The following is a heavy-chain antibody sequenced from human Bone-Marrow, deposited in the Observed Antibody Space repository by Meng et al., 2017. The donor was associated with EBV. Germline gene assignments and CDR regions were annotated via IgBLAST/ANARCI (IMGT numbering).Heavy chain of an antibody. CDR3: ASESGRGFTPDY. J-gene: IGHJ4*02. Sequence: QVQVVQAGGEVKKPGSSVKVSCWTSGGTFNSDAVSWVRQAPGQGLEWMGGLIPMSGAPHYAQKFQGRVTITADESMSTHYMDLSNLRSDDTAMYYCASESGRGFTPDYWGQGTLVTVSS. D-gene: IGHD3-10*01. CDR1: GGTFNSDA. CDR2: LIPMSGAP. V-gene: IGHV1-69*01.